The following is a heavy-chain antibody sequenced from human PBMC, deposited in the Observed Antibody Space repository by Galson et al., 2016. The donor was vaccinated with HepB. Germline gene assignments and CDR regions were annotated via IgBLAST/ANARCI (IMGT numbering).Heavy chain of an antibody. CDR1: GFTFSTYG. V-gene: IGHV3-30*03. J-gene: IGHJ4*02. D-gene: IGHD6-19*01. CDR2: ISYDGINE. CDR3: STGPDARSGWNLSPILDH. Sequence: SLRLSCAASGFTFSTYGMHWVRQAPGKGLEWVAVISYDGINEYYAGSVKGRFTISRDNSKNTLYLQMNGLRADDTAVYFCSTGPDARSGWNLSPILDHWGQGTLVTVSS.